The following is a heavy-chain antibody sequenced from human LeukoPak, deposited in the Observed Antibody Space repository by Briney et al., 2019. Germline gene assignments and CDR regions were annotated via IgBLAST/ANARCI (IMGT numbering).Heavy chain of an antibody. D-gene: IGHD4-17*01. J-gene: IGHJ4*02. Sequence: KTGGSLRLSCAASGFTFSSYSMNWVRQAPGKGLELVSSISSSSSHIYYADSVKGRFNISRDNAKTSLYLQMNSLRAEDTAVYYCARDDGDYVRRFDYWGQRTLVTVSS. V-gene: IGHV3-21*01. CDR2: ISSSSSHI. CDR3: ARDDGDYVRRFDY. CDR1: GFTFSSYS.